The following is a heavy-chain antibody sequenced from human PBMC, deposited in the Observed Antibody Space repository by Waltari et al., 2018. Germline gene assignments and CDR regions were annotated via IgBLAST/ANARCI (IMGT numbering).Heavy chain of an antibody. CDR2: VNPNSYGA. CDR1: GYTFTGYY. Sequence: QVQLVQSGAEVKKPGASVRVSCKASGYTFTGYYIHWVRQAPGQGLEWMGWVNPNSYGAHYAQKFQGRVTMTRDTSINTVYMELSRLTSDDTAVYYCTRDTSPYTSGCGAYWGQGTLVTVSS. CDR3: TRDTSPYTSGCGAY. D-gene: IGHD6-19*01. V-gene: IGHV1-2*02. J-gene: IGHJ4*02.